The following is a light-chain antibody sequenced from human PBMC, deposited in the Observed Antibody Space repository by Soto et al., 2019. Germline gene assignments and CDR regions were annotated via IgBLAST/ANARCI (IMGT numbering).Light chain of an antibody. V-gene: IGLV2-14*01. Sequence: QSALTQPASVSGSPGQSITISCTGTSSDGGGYNYVSWYQQHPGKAPKFMIYEVSNRPSGVYSRFSGSKSGDTSSLTISGLQAEDAADYYCSSYTGSHIVFGGGTKLTVL. CDR3: SSYTGSHIV. CDR1: SSDGGGYNY. J-gene: IGLJ3*02. CDR2: EVS.